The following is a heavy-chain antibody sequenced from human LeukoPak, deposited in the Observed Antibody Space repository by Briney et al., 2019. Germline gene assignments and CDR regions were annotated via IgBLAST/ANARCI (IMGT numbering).Heavy chain of an antibody. CDR3: AKVEYSSSLPH. V-gene: IGHV3-15*01. Sequence: GGSLRLSCAASGITFSNTWMSWVRQAPGKGLEWVGRIKSKTNGETTDYAAPVKDRFTISRDDSKSTVYLQMNSLRAEDTAVYYCAKVEYSSSLPHWGQGTLVTVSS. CDR2: IKSKTNGETT. CDR1: GITFSNTW. D-gene: IGHD6-6*01. J-gene: IGHJ1*01.